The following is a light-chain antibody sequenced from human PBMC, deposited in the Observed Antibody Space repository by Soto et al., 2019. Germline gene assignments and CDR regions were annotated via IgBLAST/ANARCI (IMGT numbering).Light chain of an antibody. CDR2: AAS. V-gene: IGKV1-39*01. CDR1: QSISSY. J-gene: IGKJ1*01. Sequence: DIQMTQSPTSLSASVGDRVTITCRASQSISSYLNWYQQKPGKAPKLLIYAASSLQSGVPSRFSGSGSGTDFILTISSLQPEDFAPYYCQHSYSILWTFGQGTKVEIK. CDR3: QHSYSILWT.